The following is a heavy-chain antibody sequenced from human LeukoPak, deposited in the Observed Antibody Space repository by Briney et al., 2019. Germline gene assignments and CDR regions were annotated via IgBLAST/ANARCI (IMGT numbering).Heavy chain of an antibody. CDR1: GYTFTSYG. CDR2: ISAYNGNT. Sequence: GASAKVSCKASGYTFTSYGISWVRQAPGQGLEWMGWISAYNGNTNYAQKLQGRVTMTTDTSTSTAYMELRSLRSDDTAVYYCARDVSQQLAEYYYYYYMDVWGKGTTVTISS. J-gene: IGHJ6*03. CDR3: ARDVSQQLAEYYYYYYMDV. V-gene: IGHV1-18*01. D-gene: IGHD6-13*01.